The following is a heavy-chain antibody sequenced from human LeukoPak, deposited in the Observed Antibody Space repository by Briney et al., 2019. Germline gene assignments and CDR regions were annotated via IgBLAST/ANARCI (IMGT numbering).Heavy chain of an antibody. V-gene: IGHV3-30-3*01. D-gene: IGHD2-2*01. CDR1: GFTFSSYA. J-gene: IGHJ4*02. CDR3: ARAQRPDCSSTSCRYFDL. Sequence: AGGSLRLSCAASGFTFSSYAMHWVRQAPGKGLEWVAVISDDGSAKDYVDSVKGRFTISRDNSKKTLDLQMNSLRVEDTAAYYCARAQRPDCSSTSCRYFDLWGQGTLVTVSS. CDR2: ISDDGSAK.